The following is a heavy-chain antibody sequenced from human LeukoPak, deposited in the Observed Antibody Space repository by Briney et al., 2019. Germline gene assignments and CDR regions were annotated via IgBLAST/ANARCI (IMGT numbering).Heavy chain of an antibody. D-gene: IGHD3-10*01. CDR1: GFTFSAYA. Sequence: GGTLRLSCAASGFTFSAYAMSWFRQAPGKGLEWVANIHDDGHVRNYEDSVKGRFTISRDDARSSVYLQLRSLRAEDTALYFCARGRGRVDHWGQGTLVTVSS. V-gene: IGHV3-7*01. J-gene: IGHJ4*02. CDR2: IHDDGHVR. CDR3: ARGRGRVDH.